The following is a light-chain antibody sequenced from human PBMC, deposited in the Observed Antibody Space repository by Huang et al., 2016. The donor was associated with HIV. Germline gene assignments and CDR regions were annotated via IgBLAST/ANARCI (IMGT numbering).Light chain of an antibody. CDR2: MGS. J-gene: IGKJ3*01. V-gene: IGKV2-28*01. CDR3: VEALQTPLT. Sequence: DIVMTQSPLSLAVTPGESASISCRSSQSLLHSNGYNYLDWYLQKPGQSPQLLIYMGSNRASGVPDRFSGSGTGTDFTLKISRVEAEDVGVYYCVEALQTPLTFGPGTKVDIK. CDR1: QSLLHSNGYNY.